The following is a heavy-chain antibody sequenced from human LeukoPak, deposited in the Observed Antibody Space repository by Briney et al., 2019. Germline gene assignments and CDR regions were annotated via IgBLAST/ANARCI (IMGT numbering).Heavy chain of an antibody. V-gene: IGHV4-59*12. CDR1: GGSISSYY. CDR3: ARGPTIAAAGRDYYYYGMDV. Sequence: SSETLSLTCTVSGGSISSYYWSWIRQPPGKGLEWIGYIYYSGSTNYNPSLKSRVTISVDTSKNQFSLKLSSVTAADMAVYCCARGPTIAAAGRDYYYYGMDVWGQGTTVTVSS. D-gene: IGHD6-13*01. J-gene: IGHJ6*02. CDR2: IYYSGST.